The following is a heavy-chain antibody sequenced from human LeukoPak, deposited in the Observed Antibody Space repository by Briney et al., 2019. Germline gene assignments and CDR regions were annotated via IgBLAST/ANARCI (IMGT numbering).Heavy chain of an antibody. CDR2: ISAYNGNT. CDR3: ARVAITMIVVAIGPDY. J-gene: IGHJ4*02. Sequence: GASVKVSCKASGYTFTSYGISWVRQAPGQGLEWKGWISAYNGNTNYAQKLQGRVTMTTDTSTSTAYMELRSLRSDDTAVYYCARVAITMIVVAIGPDYWGQGTLVTVSS. CDR1: GYTFTSYG. V-gene: IGHV1-18*01. D-gene: IGHD3-22*01.